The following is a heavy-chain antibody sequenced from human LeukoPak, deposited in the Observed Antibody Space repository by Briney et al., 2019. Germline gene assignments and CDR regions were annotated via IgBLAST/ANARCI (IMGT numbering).Heavy chain of an antibody. J-gene: IGHJ3*02. Sequence: SETLSLTCTVSGYSISSGYYWGWSPQPPGKGLEWIGSIYHSGSTYYNPSLKSRVTISVDTSKNQLSLKLSSVTAADTAAYYCARVDDSNQGAFDIWGQGTMVTVSS. CDR1: GYSISSGYY. CDR2: IYHSGST. D-gene: IGHD3-22*01. CDR3: ARVDDSNQGAFDI. V-gene: IGHV4-38-2*02.